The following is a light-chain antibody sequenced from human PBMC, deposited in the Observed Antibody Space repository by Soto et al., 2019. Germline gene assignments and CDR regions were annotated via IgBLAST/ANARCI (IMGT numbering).Light chain of an antibody. CDR2: DLN. V-gene: IGLV2-11*01. CDR3: CSYAGSTTSVL. CDR1: NSDVGAYNY. Sequence: QPVLTQPHSVSGSPGQSVAISCTGTNSDVGAYNYVSWYQHHPGNAPKLIIYDLNKRPSGVPDRFSASKSGNTATLSISGLHLDDEADYYCCSYAGSTTSVLFGGGTKVTVL. J-gene: IGLJ2*01.